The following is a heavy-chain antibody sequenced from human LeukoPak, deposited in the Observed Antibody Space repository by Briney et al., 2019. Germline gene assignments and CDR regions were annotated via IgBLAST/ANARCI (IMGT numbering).Heavy chain of an antibody. CDR2: INHSGST. D-gene: IGHD1-14*01. V-gene: IGHV4-34*01. J-gene: IGHJ4*02. CDR1: GGSFSGYY. Sequence: SETLSLTCAVYGGSFSGYYWSWIRQPPGKGLEWIGEINHSGSTNYNPSLKSRVTISVDTSKNQFSLKLSSVTAADTAVYYCARGRPLDYWGQGTLVTASS. CDR3: ARGRPLDY.